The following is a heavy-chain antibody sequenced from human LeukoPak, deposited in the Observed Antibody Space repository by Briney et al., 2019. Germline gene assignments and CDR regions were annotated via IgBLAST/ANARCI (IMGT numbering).Heavy chain of an antibody. CDR2: IRYDGSNK. CDR1: GFTFSSYG. V-gene: IGHV3-30*02. D-gene: IGHD2-2*01. Sequence: GGSLRLSCAASGFTFSSYGMHWVRQAPGKGLEWVAFIRYDGSNKYYADSVKGRFTISRDNSKNTLYLQMNSLRAEDTAVYYCAKDLGVVPAATFDCWGQGTLVTVSS. CDR3: AKDLGVVPAATFDC. J-gene: IGHJ4*02.